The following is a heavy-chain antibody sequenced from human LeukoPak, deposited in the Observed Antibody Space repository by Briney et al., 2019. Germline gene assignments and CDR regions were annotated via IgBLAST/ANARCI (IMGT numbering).Heavy chain of an antibody. D-gene: IGHD3-10*01. CDR2: IYYSGST. CDR3: ARVYYGSGSYV. V-gene: IGHV4-59*08. CDR1: GGSISSYY. J-gene: IGHJ4*02. Sequence: PSETLSLTCTVSGGSISSYYWSWIRQPPGKGLEWIGYIYYSGSTNYNPSLKSRVTISVDTSKNQFSLKLSSVTAADTAVYYCARVYYGSGSYVWGQGTLVTVSS.